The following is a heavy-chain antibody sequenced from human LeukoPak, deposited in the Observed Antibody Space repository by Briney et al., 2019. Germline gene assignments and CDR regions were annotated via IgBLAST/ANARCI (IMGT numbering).Heavy chain of an antibody. J-gene: IGHJ4*02. D-gene: IGHD2-15*01. V-gene: IGHV3-48*03. Sequence: GGSLRLSCAASGFTFSTYEMNWVRQAPGKGLEWVSYISSSGDTIYYADSVKGRFNISRDNVKNSLYLQMNGLRAEDTAVYYCARVHGGYPFDQWGQGTLVTVSS. CDR2: ISSSGDTI. CDR3: ARVHGGYPFDQ. CDR1: GFTFSTYE.